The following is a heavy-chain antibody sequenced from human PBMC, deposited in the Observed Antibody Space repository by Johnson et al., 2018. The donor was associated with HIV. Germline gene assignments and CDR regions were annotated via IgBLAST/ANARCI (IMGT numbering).Heavy chain of an antibody. V-gene: IGHV3-33*05. CDR2: ISYDGSNK. CDR3: ARERIYGDDAFDI. J-gene: IGHJ3*02. D-gene: IGHD4-17*01. CDR1: EFSFSTYA. Sequence: QVQLVESGGGVVQPGRSLRLSCAASEFSFSTYAMHWVRQAPGKGLEWVAVISYDGSNKYYADSVKGRFTISRDKSKNTLYLQMNSLRAEDTAVYYCARERIYGDDAFDIWGQGTMVTVSS.